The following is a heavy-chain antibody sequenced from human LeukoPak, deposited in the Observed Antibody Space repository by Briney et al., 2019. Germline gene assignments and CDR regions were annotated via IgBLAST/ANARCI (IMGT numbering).Heavy chain of an antibody. Sequence: PGESLKISCKCSGYSFTFYWISWVRQMPGKGLEWMGRIDPSDSYTNYSPSFQGHVTISADKSISTAYLQWSSLKASDTAMYYCARREAYCSSTSCRPFDYWGQGTLVTVPS. CDR1: GYSFTFYW. CDR2: IDPSDSYT. D-gene: IGHD2-2*01. CDR3: ARREAYCSSTSCRPFDY. V-gene: IGHV5-10-1*01. J-gene: IGHJ4*02.